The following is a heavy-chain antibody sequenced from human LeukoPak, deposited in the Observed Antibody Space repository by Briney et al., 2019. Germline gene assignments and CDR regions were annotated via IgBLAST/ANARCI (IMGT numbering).Heavy chain of an antibody. CDR2: ISSSSSYI. V-gene: IGHV3-21*01. J-gene: IGHJ4*02. D-gene: IGHD3-22*01. Sequence: PGGSLRLSCAASGFTFSSYSMNWVRQAPGKGLEWVSSISSSSSYIYYADSVKGRSTISRDNAKNSLYLQMNSLRAEDTAVYYCARVHYYDSSGYAPHFDYWGQGTLVTVSS. CDR3: ARVHYYDSSGYAPHFDY. CDR1: GFTFSSYS.